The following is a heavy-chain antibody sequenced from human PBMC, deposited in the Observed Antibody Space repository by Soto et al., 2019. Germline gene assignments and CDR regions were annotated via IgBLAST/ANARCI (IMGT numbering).Heavy chain of an antibody. V-gene: IGHV4-59*01. J-gene: IGHJ6*02. CDR2: IYYSGST. Sequence: SETLSLTCTVSGGSISSYYWSWIRQPPGKGLEWIGYIYYSGSTNYNPSLKSRVTISADTSKNQFSLKLSSVTAADAAVYYCARGNPSEDGYNFWIYYYYGMDVWGQGTTVTVSS. CDR3: ARGNPSEDGYNFWIYYYYGMDV. D-gene: IGHD3-3*01. CDR1: GGSISSYY.